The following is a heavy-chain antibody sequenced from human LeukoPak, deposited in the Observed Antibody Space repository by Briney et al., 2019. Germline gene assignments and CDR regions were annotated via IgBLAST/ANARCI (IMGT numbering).Heavy chain of an antibody. J-gene: IGHJ4*02. CDR2: IHHTGKN. V-gene: IGHV4-59*04. D-gene: IGHD2-21*02. CDR1: GDSITSYY. Sequence: SETLSLTCTVSGDSITSYYWNWVRQSPEKGLEWIGYIHHTGKNYYNPSLKSRVTISVDTSKNQFSLKLSSVTAADTAVYYCARKVTPDYWGQGTLVTVSS. CDR3: ARKVTPDY.